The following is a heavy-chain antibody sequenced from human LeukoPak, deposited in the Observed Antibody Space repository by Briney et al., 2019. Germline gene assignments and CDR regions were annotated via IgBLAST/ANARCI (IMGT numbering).Heavy chain of an antibody. D-gene: IGHD1/OR15-1a*01. CDR3: AAGTATTTAPGPDWFYP. V-gene: IGHV1-2*02. J-gene: IGHJ5*02. Sequence: ASVKVSCKASGYTFIASYIHWLRQAPGQGLEWMGWINPNSGGTNYAQTFLGRVTMTRDTSITTAYMDLSRLRSDDMAIYYCAAGTATTTAPGPDWFYPWGQGTLVTVSS. CDR1: GYTFIASY. CDR2: INPNSGGT.